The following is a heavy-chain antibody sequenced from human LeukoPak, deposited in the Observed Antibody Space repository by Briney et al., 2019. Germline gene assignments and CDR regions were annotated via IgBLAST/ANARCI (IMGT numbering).Heavy chain of an antibody. V-gene: IGHV1-3*03. J-gene: IGHJ4*02. Sequence: ASVKVSCKASGYTFTNYAMHWVRQAPGQRLEWMGWINAGNGNTKYSQEFQGRVTITRDTSASTVYMELSGLRSEDMAVYYCARARSSWVFDSYFDYWGQGTLVTVSS. CDR3: ARARSSWVFDSYFDY. D-gene: IGHD6-13*01. CDR1: GYTFTNYA. CDR2: INAGNGNT.